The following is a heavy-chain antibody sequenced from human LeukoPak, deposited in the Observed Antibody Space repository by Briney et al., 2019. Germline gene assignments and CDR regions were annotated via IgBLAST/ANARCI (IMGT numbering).Heavy chain of an antibody. D-gene: IGHD2-2*01. CDR3: AAYQLLFGFDP. V-gene: IGHV4-59*01. CDR2: IYYSGST. J-gene: IGHJ5*02. CDR1: GGSISSYY. Sequence: SETLSLTCTVSGGSISSYYWSWIRQPPGKGLEWIGYIYYSGSTNYNPSLKSRVTISVDTSKNQFSLKLSSVTAADTAVYYCAAYQLLFGFDPWGQGPWSPSPQ.